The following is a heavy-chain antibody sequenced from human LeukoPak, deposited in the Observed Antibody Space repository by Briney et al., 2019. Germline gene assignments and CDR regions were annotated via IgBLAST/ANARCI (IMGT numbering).Heavy chain of an antibody. V-gene: IGHV1-69*13. Sequence: GASVKVSFKASGGTFSSYAISWVRQAPGQGLEWMGGIIPIFGTANYAQKFQGRVTITADESTSTAYMELSSLRSEDTAVYYCARGGTYYDIFGWFDPWGQGTLVTVSS. J-gene: IGHJ5*02. CDR2: IIPIFGTA. CDR3: ARGGTYYDIFGWFDP. D-gene: IGHD3-9*01. CDR1: GGTFSSYA.